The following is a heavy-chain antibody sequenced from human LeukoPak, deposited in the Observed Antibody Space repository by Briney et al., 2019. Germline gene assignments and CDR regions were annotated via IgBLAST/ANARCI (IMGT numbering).Heavy chain of an antibody. CDR3: YAHGSGSYWAIGY. CDR1: GFTVSSNY. J-gene: IGHJ4*02. CDR2: IYSGGST. V-gene: IGHV3-53*01. D-gene: IGHD3-10*01. Sequence: GGSLRLSCAASGFTVSSNYMSWVRRAPGKGLEWVSVIYSGGSTYYADSVKGRFTISRDDSKNTLYLQMNSLRAEDTAVYYCYAHGSGSYWAIGYWGQGTLVTVSS.